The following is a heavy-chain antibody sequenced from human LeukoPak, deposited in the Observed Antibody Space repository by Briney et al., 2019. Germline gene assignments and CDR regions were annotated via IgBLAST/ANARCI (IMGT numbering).Heavy chain of an antibody. Sequence: SETLSLTCAVSGHSISSGYYWGWIRQPPGKGLEWIGNIYHSGSTYYNPSLKSRVTISLDTSKNQFSLKLSSVTAADTAVYYCATNYGSGSYYILVYWGQGTLVTVSS. CDR2: IYHSGST. J-gene: IGHJ4*02. D-gene: IGHD3-10*01. V-gene: IGHV4-38-2*01. CDR3: ATNYGSGSYYILVY. CDR1: GHSISSGYY.